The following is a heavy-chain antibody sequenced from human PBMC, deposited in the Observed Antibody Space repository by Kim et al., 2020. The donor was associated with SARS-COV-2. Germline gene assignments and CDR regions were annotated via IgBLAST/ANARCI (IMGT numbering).Heavy chain of an antibody. D-gene: IGHD5-12*01. CDR3: ARDGYDYNWFDP. V-gene: IGHV3-21*01. Sequence: ADSGKGRFTNHKANAKNSRYLQMNSLRAEDTAVYYCARDGYDYNWFDPWGQGTLVTVSS. J-gene: IGHJ5*02.